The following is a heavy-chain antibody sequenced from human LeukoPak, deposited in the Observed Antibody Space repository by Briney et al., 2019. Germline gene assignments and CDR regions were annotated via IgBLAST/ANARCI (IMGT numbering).Heavy chain of an antibody. J-gene: IGHJ3*02. CDR3: AKGLTETQGDAFDI. Sequence: GRSLRLSCAASGLPFDNYAMHWVRQAPGKGLEWVSGISGRSGSIGYVDSVKGRFTISRDNAKNSLYLLMNSLRAEDTAVYYCAKGLTETQGDAFDIWGQGTMVTVSS. D-gene: IGHD1-14*01. V-gene: IGHV3-9*01. CDR2: ISGRSGSI. CDR1: GLPFDNYA.